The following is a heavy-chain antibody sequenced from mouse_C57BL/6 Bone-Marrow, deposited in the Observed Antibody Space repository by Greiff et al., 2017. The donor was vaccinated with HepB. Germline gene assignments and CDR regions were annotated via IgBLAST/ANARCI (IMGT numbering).Heavy chain of an antibody. CDR2: IHPNSGST. CDR3: ARGPFHYYGSGGFAY. D-gene: IGHD1-1*01. Sequence: QVHVKQSGAELVKPGASVKLSCKASGYTFTSYWMHWVKQRPGQGLEWIGMIHPNSGSTNYNEKFKSKATLTVDKSSSTAYMQLSSLTSEDSAVYYCARGPFHYYGSGGFAYWGQGTLVTVSA. CDR1: GYTFTSYW. V-gene: IGHV1-64*01. J-gene: IGHJ3*01.